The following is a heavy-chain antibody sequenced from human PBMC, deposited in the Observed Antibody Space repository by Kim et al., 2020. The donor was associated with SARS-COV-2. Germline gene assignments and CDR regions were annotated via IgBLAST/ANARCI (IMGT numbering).Heavy chain of an antibody. J-gene: IGHJ4*02. V-gene: IGHV3-74*03. CDR2: INAEGTTT. D-gene: IGHD5-18*01. CDR1: GFTFSSYW. Sequence: GGSLRLSCAASGFTFSSYWMHWVRQAPGKGLVWVSHINAEGTTTTYADSVKGRFIISRDNAKNTLYLQINSLRAEDTAVYYCARGRGYSYAYVAYWGQGTLLTVSS. CDR3: ARGRGYSYAYVAY.